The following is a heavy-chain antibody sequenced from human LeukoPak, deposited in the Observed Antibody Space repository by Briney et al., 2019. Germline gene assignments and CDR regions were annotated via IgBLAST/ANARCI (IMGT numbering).Heavy chain of an antibody. Sequence: SMKVSRQASGYTFNSYNMHWVRQAPVQGLEKMGWINPNSGGTNYAQKYQGRVTMTRDTSVSTAYMELSRLRSDDTAVYYCARSTSSGYYHYFDYWGQGTLVTVSS. V-gene: IGHV1-2*02. D-gene: IGHD3-22*01. CDR1: GYTFNSYN. CDR3: ARSTSSGYYHYFDY. J-gene: IGHJ4*02. CDR2: INPNSGGT.